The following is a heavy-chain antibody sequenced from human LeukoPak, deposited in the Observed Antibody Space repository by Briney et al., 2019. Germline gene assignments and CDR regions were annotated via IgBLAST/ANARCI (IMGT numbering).Heavy chain of an antibody. V-gene: IGHV1-8*03. CDR3: AREGRGYCSSTSCYMQHFDY. D-gene: IGHD2-2*01. Sequence: GASVKVSCKASGYTFTSYDINWVRQATGQGLEWMGWMNPNSGNTGYAQKFQGRVTITRNTSISTAYMELGSLRSEDTAVYYCAREGRGYCSSTSCYMQHFDYWSQGTLVTVSS. J-gene: IGHJ4*02. CDR2: MNPNSGNT. CDR1: GYTFTSYD.